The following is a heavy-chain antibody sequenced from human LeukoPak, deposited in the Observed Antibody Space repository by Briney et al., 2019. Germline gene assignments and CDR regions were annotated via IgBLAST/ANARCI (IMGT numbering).Heavy chain of an antibody. CDR3: AKERCSSTSCYRYYYYGMDV. J-gene: IGHJ6*02. Sequence: PGGSLRLSCAASGFTFSSYAMSWVRQAPGKGLEWVSAISGSGGSTYYADSVKGRFTISRDNSKNTLYLQMNSLRAEDTAVYYCAKERCSSTSCYRYYYYGMDVWGQGTTVTVSS. V-gene: IGHV3-23*01. CDR1: GFTFSSYA. CDR2: ISGSGGST. D-gene: IGHD2-2*01.